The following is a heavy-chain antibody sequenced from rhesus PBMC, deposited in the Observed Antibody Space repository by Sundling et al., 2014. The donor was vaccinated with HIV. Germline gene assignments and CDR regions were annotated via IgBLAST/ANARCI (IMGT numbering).Heavy chain of an antibody. Sequence: EVQLVEFGGGVVQPGGSLRLSCAASGFTFDDYSMHWVLQVPGKGLEWVSGINWSGDDTEYGDSVKGRFTISRDNAKNSLYLQMNSLRADDTALYYCARVDNSAWYGPFDYWGQGTLVTVSS. J-gene: IGHJ4*01. D-gene: IGHD6-31*01. CDR1: GFTFDDYS. CDR3: ARVDNSAWYGPFDY. V-gene: IGHV3-201*01. CDR2: INWSGDDT.